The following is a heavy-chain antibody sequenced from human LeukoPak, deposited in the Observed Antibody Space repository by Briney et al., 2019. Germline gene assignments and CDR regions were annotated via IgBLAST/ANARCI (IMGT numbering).Heavy chain of an antibody. Sequence: SETLSLTCTVSGGSISSSSYYWGWIRQPPGKGLEWIGSIYYSGSTYYNPSLKSRVTISVDTSKNQFSLKLSSVTAADTAVYYCARDRCGGDCSGQAFDIWGQGTMVTVSS. D-gene: IGHD2-21*01. CDR2: IYYSGST. CDR3: ARDRCGGDCSGQAFDI. V-gene: IGHV4-39*07. CDR1: GGSISSSSYY. J-gene: IGHJ3*02.